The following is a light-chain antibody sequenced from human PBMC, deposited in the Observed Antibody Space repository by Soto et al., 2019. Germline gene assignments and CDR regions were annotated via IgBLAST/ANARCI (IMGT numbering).Light chain of an antibody. Sequence: DIQMTQSPSSLSASAGDRVTITCRARQNIIFYLNWYQQKPGKAPKLLIYAASNLQSGVPSRFSGSGSGTDFTLTISSLQPADFATYFCQQSYTTPVYSFGQGTKVDIK. CDR2: AAS. J-gene: IGKJ2*01. CDR1: QNIIFY. CDR3: QQSYTTPVYS. V-gene: IGKV1-39*01.